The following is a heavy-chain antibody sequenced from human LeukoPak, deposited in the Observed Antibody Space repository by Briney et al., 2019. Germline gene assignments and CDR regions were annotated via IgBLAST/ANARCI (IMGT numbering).Heavy chain of an antibody. CDR3: AKDSGSSWPPHFDY. Sequence: GGSLRLSCAASGFTFDSYAMHWVRQAPGKGLEWLAVISYDGRNNYYGDSVKGRFTISRDNSKNTLYLQMNSLRAEDTAVYYCAKDSGSSWPPHFDYWGQGTLVTVSS. D-gene: IGHD6-13*01. CDR2: ISYDGRNN. V-gene: IGHV3-30*04. J-gene: IGHJ4*02. CDR1: GFTFDSYA.